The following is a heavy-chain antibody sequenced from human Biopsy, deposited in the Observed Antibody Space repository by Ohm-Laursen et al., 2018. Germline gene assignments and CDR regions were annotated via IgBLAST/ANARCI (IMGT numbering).Heavy chain of an antibody. J-gene: IGHJ3*01. D-gene: IGHD1-26*01. CDR1: GFAFYLFE. Sequence: SLRLSCAASGFAFYLFEMNWVRQAPGKGMEWISYIYGGGSPVSYADSVKGRFTISRDNAQNSLYLHMNSLRAEDTAVYYCARLNSGTYDASDLWGQGTMVTVSS. CDR2: IYGGGSPV. CDR3: ARLNSGTYDASDL. V-gene: IGHV3-48*03.